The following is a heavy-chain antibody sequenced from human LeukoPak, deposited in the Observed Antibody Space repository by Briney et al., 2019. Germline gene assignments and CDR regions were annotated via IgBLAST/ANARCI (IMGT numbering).Heavy chain of an antibody. V-gene: IGHV3-53*01. Sequence: GGSLRLSCRDFGFTFDDYGMSWVRQAPGKGLEWVALIYSGGNTHYADSVKGRFTISRDNSKNTLYLQMSSLRVEDTAVYYCTRDTPGIAASVSGGWGQGTLVTVSS. D-gene: IGHD6-13*01. J-gene: IGHJ4*02. CDR1: GFTFDDYG. CDR2: IYSGGNT. CDR3: TRDTPGIAASVSGG.